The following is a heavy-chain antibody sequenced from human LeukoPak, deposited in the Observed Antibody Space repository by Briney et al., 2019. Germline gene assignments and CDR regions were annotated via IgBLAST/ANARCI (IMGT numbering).Heavy chain of an antibody. CDR1: GFTFDDYG. V-gene: IGHV3-20*01. Sequence: GGSLRLSCAASGFTFDDYGMSWVRQAPGKGLEWVSGINWNGGSTGYADSVKGRFTISRDNAKNSLYLQMNSLRAEDTALYHCARGSGNDYGDYGGDYWGQGTLVTVSS. CDR2: INWNGGST. CDR3: ARGSGNDYGDYGGDY. D-gene: IGHD4-17*01. J-gene: IGHJ4*02.